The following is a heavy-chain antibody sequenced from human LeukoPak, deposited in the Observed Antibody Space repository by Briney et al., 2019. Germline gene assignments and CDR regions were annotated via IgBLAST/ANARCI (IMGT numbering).Heavy chain of an antibody. CDR1: GFTFDDYA. CDR3: AKDRYCSGGSCWYYFDY. Sequence: GRSLRLSCAASGFTFDDYAMHWVRQAPGKGLEWVSGISWNSGSIGYADSVKGRFTISRDNAKNSLYLQMNSLRAGDTALYYCAKDRYCSGGSCWYYFDYWGQGTLVTVSS. D-gene: IGHD2-15*01. V-gene: IGHV3-9*01. CDR2: ISWNSGSI. J-gene: IGHJ4*02.